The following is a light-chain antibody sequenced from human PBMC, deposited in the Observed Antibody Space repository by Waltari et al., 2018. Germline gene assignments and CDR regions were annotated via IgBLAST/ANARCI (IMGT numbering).Light chain of an antibody. J-gene: IGKJ3*01. CDR3: LQYYSDTFT. CDR1: QGISNY. CDR2: VAP. V-gene: IGKV1-17*01. Sequence: DIQMTQSPSSLSASVGDRVTISCRASQGISNYLSWYQQRPGKAPKRLISVAPSLESGVPSRVGGSGSGTEFTLTITGLQSEDFATYFCLQYYSDTFTFGPGTELVVK.